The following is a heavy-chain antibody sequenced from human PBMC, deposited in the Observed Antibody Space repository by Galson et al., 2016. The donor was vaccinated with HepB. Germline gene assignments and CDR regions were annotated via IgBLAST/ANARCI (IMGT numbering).Heavy chain of an antibody. V-gene: IGHV3-48*03. J-gene: IGHJ6*02. CDR1: GFTFSSYV. CDR3: ARDHYYYNMDV. Sequence: SLRLSCAASGFTFSSYVMSWVRQAPGKGLDWISYIDSSGSTIYYADSVKGRFTISRDNAKNSLYLQMNSLRAEDTAVYYCARDHYYYNMDVWGQGTTVTVSS. CDR2: IDSSGSTI.